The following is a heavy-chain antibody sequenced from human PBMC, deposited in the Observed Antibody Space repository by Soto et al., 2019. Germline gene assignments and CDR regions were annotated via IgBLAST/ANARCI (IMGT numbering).Heavy chain of an antibody. CDR2: INHSGST. J-gene: IGHJ2*01. D-gene: IGHD1-26*01. Sequence: PSETLSLTCAVYGGSFSGYYWSWIRQPPGKGLEWIGEINHSGSTHYNPSLKSRVTISVDTSKNQFSLKLSSVTAADTAVYYCARYSGSYLGPLLWYFDLWGRGTLVTVSS. CDR1: GGSFSGYY. V-gene: IGHV4-34*01. CDR3: ARYSGSYLGPLLWYFDL.